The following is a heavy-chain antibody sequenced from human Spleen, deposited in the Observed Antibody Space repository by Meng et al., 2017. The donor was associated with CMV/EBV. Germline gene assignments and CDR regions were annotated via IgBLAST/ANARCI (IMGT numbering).Heavy chain of an antibody. CDR2: INGDGTST. D-gene: IGHD1-26*01. Sequence: GGSLRLSCAASGFSFSSFWMHWVRQAPGKGLVWVSRINGDGTSTSYADSVKGRFTISRDNAEDTLYLQMNSVRAEDTALYYCARDVVGATGWGQGTLVTVSS. CDR3: ARDVVGATG. CDR1: GFSFSSFW. J-gene: IGHJ4*02. V-gene: IGHV3-74*01.